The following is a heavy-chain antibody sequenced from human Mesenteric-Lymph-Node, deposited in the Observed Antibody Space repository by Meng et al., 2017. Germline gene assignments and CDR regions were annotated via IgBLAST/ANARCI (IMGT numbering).Heavy chain of an antibody. D-gene: IGHD3-16*01. CDR1: GFNFSSYW. J-gene: IGHJ4*02. Sequence: GGSLRLSCAASGFNFSSYWMHWVRQAPGKGLVWVSRVNTDGSSTSYADSVKGRFTLSRDNAKNTLYLQLNSLRAEDTAVYYCGRGLLTFGGISIDYWGQGILVTVSS. V-gene: IGHV3-74*01. CDR2: VNTDGSST. CDR3: GRGLLTFGGISIDY.